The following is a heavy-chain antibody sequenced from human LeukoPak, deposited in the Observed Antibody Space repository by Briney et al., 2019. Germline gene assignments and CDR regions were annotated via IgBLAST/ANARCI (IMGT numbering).Heavy chain of an antibody. Sequence: ASVKVSCKTSGYTFTSYGISWVRQAPGQGLEWMGWISVYNGNTNYAQKLQARVTMTTDTSTNTAYMELRSLRSDDTAVYYCAGGNPPVDTAMNYNWFDPWGQGTLVTVSS. CDR2: ISVYNGNT. CDR1: GYTFTSYG. V-gene: IGHV1-18*01. J-gene: IGHJ5*02. D-gene: IGHD5-18*01. CDR3: AGGNPPVDTAMNYNWFDP.